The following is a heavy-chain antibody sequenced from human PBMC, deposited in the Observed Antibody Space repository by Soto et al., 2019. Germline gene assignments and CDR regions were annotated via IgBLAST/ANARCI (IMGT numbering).Heavy chain of an antibody. CDR3: ARVRGLGYFDL. V-gene: IGHV3-48*02. J-gene: IGHJ2*01. CDR2: ISDISSSI. Sequence: EVQLVESGGGLVQPGGSLRLSCAASGFTLSIYSMNWVRQAPGKGLEWVSFISDISSSIYYADSVKGRFTISRDNAENSLYLQMTSLRDEDTAVYYCARVRGLGYFDLWGRGTLVTVSS. CDR1: GFTLSIYS.